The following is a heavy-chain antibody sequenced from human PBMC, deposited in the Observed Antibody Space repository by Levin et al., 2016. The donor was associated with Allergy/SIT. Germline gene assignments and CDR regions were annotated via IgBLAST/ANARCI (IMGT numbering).Heavy chain of an antibody. Sequence: ASVKVSCKASGYTFTGYYMHWVRQAPGQGLEWMGWINPNSGGTNYAQKFQGRVTMTRDTSISTAYMELSSLRSEDTAVYYCARVGATGGWYFDLWGRGTLVTVSS. CDR3: ARVGATGGWYFDL. CDR2: INPNSGGT. J-gene: IGHJ2*01. D-gene: IGHD5-12*01. V-gene: IGHV1-2*02. CDR1: GYTFTGYY.